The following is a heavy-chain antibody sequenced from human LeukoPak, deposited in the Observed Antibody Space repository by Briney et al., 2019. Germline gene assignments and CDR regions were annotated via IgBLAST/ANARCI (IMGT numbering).Heavy chain of an antibody. CDR2: IWYDGSNK. CDR3: STFSGPGRLFDY. Sequence: PGRSLRLSCAASGFTFSSYGMHWVRQAPGKGLEWVAVIWYDGSNKYYADSVKGRFTISRDDSKNSLYLQMNSLKTEDTALYYCSTFSGPGRLFDYWGQGTLVTVSS. CDR1: GFTFSSYG. D-gene: IGHD3-10*01. J-gene: IGHJ4*02. V-gene: IGHV3-33*01.